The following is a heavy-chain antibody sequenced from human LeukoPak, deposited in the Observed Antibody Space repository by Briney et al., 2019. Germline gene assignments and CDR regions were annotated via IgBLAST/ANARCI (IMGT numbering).Heavy chain of an antibody. CDR3: ARRFNYYDSSGYYEGFYFDY. Sequence: GASVKVSCKASGYTFTGYYMPWVRQAPGHRLEWMGGVNPNSGGTNNAQKVQGRVTMTTDTSTSTAYMELRSLRSDDTAVYYCARRFNYYDSSGYYEGFYFDYWGQGTLVTVSS. CDR1: GYTFTGYY. J-gene: IGHJ4*02. CDR2: VNPNSGGT. V-gene: IGHV1-2*02. D-gene: IGHD3-22*01.